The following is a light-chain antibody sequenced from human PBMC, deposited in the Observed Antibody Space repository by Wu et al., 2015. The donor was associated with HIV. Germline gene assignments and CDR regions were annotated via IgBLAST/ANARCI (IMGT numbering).Light chain of an antibody. CDR3: QQYYASPYN. CDR2: HAS. CDR1: RDIGSS. V-gene: IGKV1-NL1*01. J-gene: IGKJ2*01. Sequence: DIQMTQSPSSLSASVGDRVTITCRASRDIGSSLAWYQITPGKAPKLLIYHASRLEEGVPSKFFGSGSGTDFSLSITGLQPDDFATYYCQQYYASPYNFGQGTKVDI.